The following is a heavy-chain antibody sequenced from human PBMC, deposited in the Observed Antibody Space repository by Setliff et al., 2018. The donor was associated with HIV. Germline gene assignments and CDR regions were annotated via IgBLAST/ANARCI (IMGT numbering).Heavy chain of an antibody. CDR1: GFTFSDHY. Sequence: GGSLRLSCAASGFTFSDHYMSWIRQAPGKGLEWVSYISSTSSTIYYANSVKGRFTISRDDAKNSLYLQMNSLRAEDTAVYYCARDLYFYYYMDVWGKGTTVTVSS. D-gene: IGHD3-9*01. CDR3: ARDLYFYYYMDV. J-gene: IGHJ6*03. V-gene: IGHV3-11*04. CDR2: ISSTSSTI.